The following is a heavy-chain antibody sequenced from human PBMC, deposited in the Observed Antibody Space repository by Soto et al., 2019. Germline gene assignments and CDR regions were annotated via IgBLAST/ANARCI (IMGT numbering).Heavy chain of an antibody. CDR1: GGSISSGDYY. D-gene: IGHD3-3*01. CDR2: IYYSGST. V-gene: IGHV4-30-4*01. Sequence: QVQLQESGPGLVKPSQTLSLTCTVSGGSISSGDYYWSWIRQPPGKGLEWIGYIYYSGSTYYNPSLKSRVTISVAPSKNQFSLKRSSVTAADTAVYYCAATYYAFWSGYERWFDPWCQGTLVTVSS. J-gene: IGHJ5*02. CDR3: AATYYAFWSGYERWFDP.